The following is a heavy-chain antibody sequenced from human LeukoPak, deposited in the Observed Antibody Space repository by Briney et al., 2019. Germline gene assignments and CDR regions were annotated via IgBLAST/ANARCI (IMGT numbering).Heavy chain of an antibody. CDR3: AKDFNYGPRKLGSGCFQH. CDR1: GFTFSSYG. V-gene: IGHV3-30*18. Sequence: PGGSLRLSCAASGFTFSSYGMHWVRQAPGKGLEWVAVISYDGSNKYYADSVKGRFTISRDNSKNTLYLQMNSLRAEDTAVYYCAKDFNYGPRKLGSGCFQHWGQGTLVTVSS. D-gene: IGHD3-10*01. CDR2: ISYDGSNK. J-gene: IGHJ1*01.